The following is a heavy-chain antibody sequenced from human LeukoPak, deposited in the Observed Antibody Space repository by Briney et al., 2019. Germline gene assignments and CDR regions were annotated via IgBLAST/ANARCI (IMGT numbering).Heavy chain of an antibody. D-gene: IGHD3-3*01. CDR1: GFTFSNYG. Sequence: GGSLRLSCAASGFTFSNYGLSWVRQAPGKGLEWVSGITGSGGSTYYADSVKGRFTISRDNPKNTLYLQMNSLRAEDTAIYNCARDERLLSFLKWGQGTLVTVSS. J-gene: IGHJ4*02. V-gene: IGHV3-23*01. CDR3: ARDERLLSFLK. CDR2: ITGSGGST.